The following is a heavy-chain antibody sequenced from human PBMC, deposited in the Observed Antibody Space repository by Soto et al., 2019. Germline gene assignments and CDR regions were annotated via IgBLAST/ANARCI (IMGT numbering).Heavy chain of an antibody. CDR1: GGSISSYY. CDR3: AASCVACGGFNYYGMDV. J-gene: IGHJ6*02. Sequence: ASETLSLTCTVSGGSISSYYWSWIRQPPGKGLDWIGYIYYTGSTNYNPSLKSRVTISVDTSKNQFSLKLSSVTAADTAVYYCAASCVACGGFNYYGMDVWGQGTTVTVSS. CDR2: IYYTGST. V-gene: IGHV4-59*12. D-gene: IGHD2-21*01.